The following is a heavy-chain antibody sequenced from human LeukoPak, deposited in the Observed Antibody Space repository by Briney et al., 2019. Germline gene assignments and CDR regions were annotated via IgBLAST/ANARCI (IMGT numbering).Heavy chain of an antibody. D-gene: IGHD5-18*01. CDR1: GFVFNNFG. V-gene: IGHV3-21*01. CDR2: ISSSSSYI. Sequence: GGSLRLSCAASGFVFNNFGMTWVRQAPGKGLEWVSSISSSSSYIYYADSVKGRFTISRDNAKNSLYLQMNSLRAEDTAVYYCVIGYGWGQGTLVTVSS. J-gene: IGHJ4*02. CDR3: VIGYG.